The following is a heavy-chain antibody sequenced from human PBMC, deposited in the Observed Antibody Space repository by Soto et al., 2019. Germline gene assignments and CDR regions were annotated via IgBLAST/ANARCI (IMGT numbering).Heavy chain of an antibody. CDR3: ARHELGRGDPNDF. J-gene: IGHJ4*02. D-gene: IGHD1-26*01. CDR1: GYSFTIYW. Sequence: GESLKISCETSGYSFTIYWITWVRQMPGKGLEWMGRIDPDDSYTIYNPSFRGHVTISADESIRTAYLQWSSLKASDTAMYYCARHELGRGDPNDFWGQGTLVTVSS. CDR2: IDPDDSYT. V-gene: IGHV5-10-1*01.